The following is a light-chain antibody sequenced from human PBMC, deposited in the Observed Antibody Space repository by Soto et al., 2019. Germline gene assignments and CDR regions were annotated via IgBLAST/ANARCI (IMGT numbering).Light chain of an antibody. CDR3: QSYDSSLSGYV. V-gene: IGLV1-40*01. J-gene: IGLJ1*01. CDR1: SSNIGAGYD. CDR2: GNS. Sequence: QSVLTQPPSVSGAPGQWVTISCTGSSSNIGAGYDVHWYQQLPGTAPKLLIYGNSNRPSGVPDRFSVSKSGTTASLAITGLQAEYEADYYCQSYDSSLSGYVFGTGTKLTVL.